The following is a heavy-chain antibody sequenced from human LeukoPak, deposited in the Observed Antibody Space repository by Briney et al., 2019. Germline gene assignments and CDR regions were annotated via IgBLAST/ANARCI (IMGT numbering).Heavy chain of an antibody. J-gene: IGHJ5*02. D-gene: IGHD3-3*01. CDR3: AKDVTGITIFGVVET. CDR2: IKEDGSVK. V-gene: IGHV3-7*01. CDR1: GFTFSTFW. Sequence: GGSLRLSCAVSGFTFSTFWMSWVRQAPGKGLERVANIKEDGSVKFYLDSVEGRFTISRDNAKSSLYLQLNSLRAEDTAVYYCAKDVTGITIFGVVETWGQGTLVTVSS.